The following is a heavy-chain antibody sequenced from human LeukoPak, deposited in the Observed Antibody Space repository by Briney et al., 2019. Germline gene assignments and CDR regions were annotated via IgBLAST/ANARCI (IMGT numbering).Heavy chain of an antibody. Sequence: ASVKVSCKASGGTFSSYAISWVRQAPGQGLEWMGRIIPIFGTANYAQKFQGRVTITTDESTSTAYMELSRLRSEDTAVYYCARGSGWYPFDYWGQGTLVTVSS. J-gene: IGHJ4*02. CDR1: GGTFSSYA. V-gene: IGHV1-69*05. CDR2: IIPIFGTA. CDR3: ARGSGWYPFDY. D-gene: IGHD6-19*01.